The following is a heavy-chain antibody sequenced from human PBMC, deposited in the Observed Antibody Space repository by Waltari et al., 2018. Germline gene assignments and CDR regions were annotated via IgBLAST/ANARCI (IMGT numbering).Heavy chain of an antibody. D-gene: IGHD1-26*01. V-gene: IGHV7-4-1*02. J-gene: IGHJ6*02. CDR3: ARARWERPWGSGYYYYGMDV. CDR1: GYTFTSYA. CDR2: INTNTGNP. Sequence: QVQLVQSGSELKKPGASVKVSCKASGYTFTSYAMNWVRQAPGQGLEWMGWINTNTGNPTYAQGFTGRFVFAWETSGSTAYRQISSLKAEDTAVYYCARARWERPWGSGYYYYGMDVWGQGTTVTVS.